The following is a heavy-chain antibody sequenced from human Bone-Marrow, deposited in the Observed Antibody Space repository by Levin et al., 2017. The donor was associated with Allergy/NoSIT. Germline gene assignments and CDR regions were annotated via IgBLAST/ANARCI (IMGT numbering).Heavy chain of an antibody. Sequence: ASVKVSCKASGYTFTSYGISWVRQAPGQGLEWMGWISAYNGNTNYAQKLQGRVTMTTDTSTSTAYMELRSLRSDDTAVYYCARGGPRGGDYFDWYFDLWGRGTLVTVSS. J-gene: IGHJ2*01. CDR1: GYTFTSYG. V-gene: IGHV1-18*01. CDR2: ISAYNGNT. CDR3: ARGGPRGGDYFDWYFDL. D-gene: IGHD4-17*01.